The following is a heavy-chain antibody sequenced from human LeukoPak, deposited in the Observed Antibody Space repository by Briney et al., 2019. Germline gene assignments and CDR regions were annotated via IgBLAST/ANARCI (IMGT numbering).Heavy chain of an antibody. J-gene: IGHJ6*03. Sequence: GGSLRLSCEASGFTFSHYGIHWVRQTPGKGLEWVAAISSDGVEKHYADSVKGRFTISRDNSKSTLYLQMNSLRAEDTALYYCAREGHYDILTGYSPVVYYFYHMDVWGKGTTVTVSS. D-gene: IGHD3-9*01. CDR3: AREGHYDILTGYSPVVYYFYHMDV. V-gene: IGHV3-30*04. CDR1: GFTFSHYG. CDR2: ISSDGVEK.